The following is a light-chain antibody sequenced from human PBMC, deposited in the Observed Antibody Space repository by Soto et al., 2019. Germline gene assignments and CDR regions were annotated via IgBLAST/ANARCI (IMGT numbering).Light chain of an antibody. Sequence: EIVLTQSPGTLSLSPGERATLSCRASPSISSRYLAWYQQKPGQAPRLLISGASNRATGIPARFSGSGSGTDFTLTISRLEPEDFAAYYCQQYGTSPPITFGQGTRLEIK. V-gene: IGKV3-20*01. CDR3: QQYGTSPPIT. CDR2: GAS. J-gene: IGKJ5*01. CDR1: PSISSRY.